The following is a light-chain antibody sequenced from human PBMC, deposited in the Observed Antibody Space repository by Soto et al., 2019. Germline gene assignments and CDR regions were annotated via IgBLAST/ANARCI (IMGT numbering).Light chain of an antibody. J-gene: IGKJ1*01. CDR2: APS. V-gene: IGKV1-39*01. CDR1: QSISSS. CDR3: QQGYSTPWT. Sequence: DIQMTQSPSSLSASVGDRVTITCRASQSISSSLHWYQQKPGKAPKLLIYAPSNLHSGVPSRFSASGSGTDFTLTLNSLQPADVATYYCQQGYSTPWTFGQGTKVEIK.